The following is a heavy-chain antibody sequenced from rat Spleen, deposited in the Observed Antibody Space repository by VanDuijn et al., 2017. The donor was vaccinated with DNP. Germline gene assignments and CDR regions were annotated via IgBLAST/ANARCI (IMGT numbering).Heavy chain of an antibody. D-gene: IGHD1-12*02. Sequence: EVQLVESGGDLVQPGRSLKLSCVASGFPFNNHWMTWIRQVPGKGLEWVASITPGGGNTYFPDSVKGRFTISRDNAKSTLYLQMNSLRSEDMAAYYCVRPDYYAGSYPHYWGQGVMVTVSS. CDR2: ITPGGGNT. V-gene: IGHV5-31*01. J-gene: IGHJ2*01. CDR3: VRPDYYAGSYPHY. CDR1: GFPFNNHW.